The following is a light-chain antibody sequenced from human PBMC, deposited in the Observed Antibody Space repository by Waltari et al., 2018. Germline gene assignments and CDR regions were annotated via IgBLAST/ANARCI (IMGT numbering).Light chain of an antibody. CDR3: MQSLHNSWT. Sequence: DIVMTQSPLSLPVIPGEPASISCRSSPSLLHSNGYNYLDWYLQKPGHSPQLLIYLASDRAYGVPDRFSGSGSGTDFTLKISRVEAEDVGVYYCMQSLHNSWTFGQGTKVEI. CDR2: LAS. CDR1: PSLLHSNGYNY. V-gene: IGKV2-28*01. J-gene: IGKJ1*01.